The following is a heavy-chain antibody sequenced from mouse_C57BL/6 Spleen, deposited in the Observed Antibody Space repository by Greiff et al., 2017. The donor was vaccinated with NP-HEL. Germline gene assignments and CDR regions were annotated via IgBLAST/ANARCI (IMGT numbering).Heavy chain of an antibody. D-gene: IGHD1-1*01. CDR1: GYSFTGYY. CDR2: INPSTGGT. V-gene: IGHV1-42*01. CDR3: ATKGFYYGSSYVN. J-gene: IGHJ3*01. Sequence: EVKLQESGPELVKPGASVKISCKASGYSFTGYYMNWVKQSPEKSLEWIGEINPSTGGTTYNQKFKAKATLTVDKSSSTAYMQLKSLTSEDSAVYYCATKGFYYGSSYVNWGQGTLVTVSA.